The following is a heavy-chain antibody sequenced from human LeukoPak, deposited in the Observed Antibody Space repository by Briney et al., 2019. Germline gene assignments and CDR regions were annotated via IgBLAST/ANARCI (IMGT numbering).Heavy chain of an antibody. CDR1: GVTFSRYS. J-gene: IGHJ6*02. CDR2: ISSSSSYI. CDR3: ARANPPAADANYYYYGMDV. D-gene: IGHD2-2*01. V-gene: IGHV3-21*01. Sequence: PGGSLRLSSAPSGVTFSRYSMNWVRQAPGKGLEWVSSISSSSSYIYYADSVKGRFTISRDNAKNSLYLQMNSLRAEDTAVYYCARANPPAADANYYYYGMDVWGQGTTVTVSS.